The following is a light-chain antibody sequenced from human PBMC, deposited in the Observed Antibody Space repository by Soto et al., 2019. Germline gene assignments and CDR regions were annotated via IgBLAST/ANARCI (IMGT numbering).Light chain of an antibody. J-gene: IGKJ3*01. CDR2: DAS. CDR3: QQYDNLPRFT. V-gene: IGKV1-33*01. CDR1: QDISNY. Sequence: QMTQSPSSLSASVGDRVTITCQASQDISNYLNWFQQKPGKAPKLLIYDASNLETGVPARFSGSGSGTDFTFTISSLQPEDIATYYCQQYDNLPRFTFGPGTKVDIK.